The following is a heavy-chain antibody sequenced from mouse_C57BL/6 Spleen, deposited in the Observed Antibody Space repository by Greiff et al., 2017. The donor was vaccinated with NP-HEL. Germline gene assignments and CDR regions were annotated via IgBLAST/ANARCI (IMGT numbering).Heavy chain of an antibody. Sequence: QVQLQQPGAELVRPGSSVKLSCKASGYTFTSYWMHWVKQRPIQGLEWIGNIDPSDSETHYNQKFKDKDTLTVDKSSSTAYMQLSSLTSEDSAVYYCARGVYYGSSYFDYWGQGTTLTVSS. D-gene: IGHD1-1*01. CDR2: IDPSDSET. CDR3: ARGVYYGSSYFDY. V-gene: IGHV1-52*01. CDR1: GYTFTSYW. J-gene: IGHJ2*01.